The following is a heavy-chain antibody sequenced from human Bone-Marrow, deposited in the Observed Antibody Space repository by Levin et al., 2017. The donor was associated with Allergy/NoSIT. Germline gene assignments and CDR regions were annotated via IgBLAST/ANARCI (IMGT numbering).Heavy chain of an antibody. D-gene: IGHD3-16*02. Sequence: AGGSLRLSCAASRMTFNTSWMSWVRQAPGKGLEWVADIKEDGSVKYYVDSVKGRFTISRDNGKRSLNLQLNSLRVEDTGVYFCTSLLSGIRLGVDLWGQGTTVTVSS. CDR1: RMTFNTSW. CDR3: TSLLSGIRLGVDL. CDR2: IKEDGSVK. V-gene: IGHV3-7*01. J-gene: IGHJ6*02.